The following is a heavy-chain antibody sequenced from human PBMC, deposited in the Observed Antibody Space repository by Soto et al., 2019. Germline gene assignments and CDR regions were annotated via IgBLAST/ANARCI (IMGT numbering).Heavy chain of an antibody. Sequence: SETLSLTCTVSGLSISSYHWSWIRQPPGKGLELIAYIYDSESTHYNPSLKSRVTLSVDTSKNQSSLKLSSVNAADTAVYYCARCKGGGVPPDYYGMDVWGQGPTVTVSS. CDR3: ARCKGGGVPPDYYGMDV. CDR2: IYDSEST. CDR1: GLSISSYH. D-gene: IGHD3-16*01. V-gene: IGHV4-59*01. J-gene: IGHJ6*02.